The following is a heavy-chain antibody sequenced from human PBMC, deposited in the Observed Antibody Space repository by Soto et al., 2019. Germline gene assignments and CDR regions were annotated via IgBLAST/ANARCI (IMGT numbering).Heavy chain of an antibody. D-gene: IGHD4-17*01. V-gene: IGHV4-59*01. CDR3: ARGSYGDYVGY. CDR2: IYYSGST. Sequence: QVQLQESGPGLVKPSETLSLTCTVSGGSISSYYWSWIRQPPGKGLEWIGYIYYSGSTNYTPTLKSRDPISVDTSKNQFSLKLSSVTAADTAVYYCARGSYGDYVGYWGQGTLVTVSS. J-gene: IGHJ4*02. CDR1: GGSISSYY.